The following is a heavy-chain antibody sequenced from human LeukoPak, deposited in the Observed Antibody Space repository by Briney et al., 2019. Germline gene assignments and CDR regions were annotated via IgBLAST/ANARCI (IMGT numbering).Heavy chain of an antibody. CDR1: GYSISSGYY. J-gene: IGHJ4*02. CDR3: ARDLYSGYDWGSDY. V-gene: IGHV4-38-2*02. D-gene: IGHD5-12*01. Sequence: SETLSLTCTVSGYSISSGYYWGWIRQPPGKGLEWIGSIYHSGSTYYNPSLKSRVTISVDTSKNQFSLKLSSVTAADTAVYYCARDLYSGYDWGSDYWGQGTPVTVSS. CDR2: IYHSGST.